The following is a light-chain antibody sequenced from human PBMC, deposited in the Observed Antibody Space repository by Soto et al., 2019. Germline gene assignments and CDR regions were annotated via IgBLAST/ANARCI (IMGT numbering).Light chain of an antibody. CDR1: QSVSSSY. CDR2: GAS. Sequence: EIVLTQSPGTLSLSPGERATLSCRASQSVSSSYLAWYQQKPGQAPRLLIYGASSRATGLPDRFSGSGSGTDFTLTISRLEPEDFAVYYCQQCAGSPLTFGGGTKVEIK. CDR3: QQCAGSPLT. J-gene: IGKJ4*01. V-gene: IGKV3-20*01.